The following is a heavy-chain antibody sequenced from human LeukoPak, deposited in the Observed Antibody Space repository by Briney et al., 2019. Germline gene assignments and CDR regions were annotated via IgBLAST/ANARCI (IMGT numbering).Heavy chain of an antibody. CDR1: GGSISSSNFY. CDR2: IYYAGSA. Sequence: PSETLSLTCTVSGGSISSSNFYWGWLRHPPGKGLEGIGRIYYAGSAFYSPSPKSRGTISVDASKNQFSLNLSSVTAADTAVYYCARHPPYGSRSWGAYYFDHGGQGNLVTVSS. D-gene: IGHD3-10*01. V-gene: IGHV4-39*01. J-gene: IGHJ4*02. CDR3: ARHPPYGSRSWGAYYFDH.